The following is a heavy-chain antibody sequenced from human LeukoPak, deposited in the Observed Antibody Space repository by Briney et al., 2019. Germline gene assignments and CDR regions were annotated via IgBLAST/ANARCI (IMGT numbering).Heavy chain of an antibody. CDR2: IIPIFGTA. J-gene: IGHJ5*02. CDR3: ARDVGAILALDP. CDR1: GGTFSSYA. V-gene: IGHV1-69*05. D-gene: IGHD1-26*01. Sequence: ASVTVSCKASGGTFSSYAISWVRQAPGQGLEWMGGIIPIFGTANYAQKFQGRVTITTDESTSTAYMELSSLRSEDTAVYYCARDVGAILALDPWGQGTLVTVSS.